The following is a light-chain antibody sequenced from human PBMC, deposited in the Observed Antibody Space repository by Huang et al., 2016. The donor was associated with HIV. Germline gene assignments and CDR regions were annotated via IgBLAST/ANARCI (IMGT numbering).Light chain of an antibody. CDR2: AAS. V-gene: IGKV1-39*01. J-gene: IGKJ5*01. Sequence: DIQMTQSPPSLSASVGDSVTIACRASQNVNTYLNWYQQKPGQAPRLLIFAASRLQSGVPSRFSGSGSGTEFTLTISSLQLEDFATYYCQQRFSTTITFGQGTRLDIK. CDR1: QNVNTY. CDR3: QQRFSTTIT.